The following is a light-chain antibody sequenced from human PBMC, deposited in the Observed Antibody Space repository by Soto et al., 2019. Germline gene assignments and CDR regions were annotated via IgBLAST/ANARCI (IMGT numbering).Light chain of an antibody. V-gene: IGKV1-5*01. CDR2: DAS. Sequence: DGHMSLSPSTLSGSVGDRVTITFRASQASSSWLAWYQQKPGKAPRLLIYDASNLENGVPSRFSGSGSGTEFTLTISSLEPEDSATYYCQQYSYYRTFGQGTKVDIK. CDR3: QQYSYYRT. CDR1: QASSSW. J-gene: IGKJ1*01.